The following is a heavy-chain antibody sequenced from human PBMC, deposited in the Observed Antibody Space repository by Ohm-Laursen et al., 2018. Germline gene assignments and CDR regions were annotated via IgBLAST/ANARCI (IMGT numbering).Heavy chain of an antibody. J-gene: IGHJ4*02. CDR1: GFTVSSNY. CDR3: ARGPSTGGEGFLDY. V-gene: IGHV3-53*01. CDR2: IYSGGST. D-gene: IGHD3-16*01. Sequence: SLRLSCSASGFTVSSNYMSWVRQAPGKGLEWVSVIYSGGSTYYADSVKGRFTISRDYSKNTLHLHMNSLRVEDTAVYYCARGPSTGGEGFLDYWGQGTLVTVSS.